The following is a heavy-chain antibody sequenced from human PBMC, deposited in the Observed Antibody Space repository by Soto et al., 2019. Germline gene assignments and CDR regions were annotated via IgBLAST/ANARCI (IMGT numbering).Heavy chain of an antibody. CDR1: GFTFSSYG. Sequence: PGGSLRLSCAASGFTFSSYGMHWVRQAPGEGLEWVAVISYDGSNKYYADSVKGRFTISRDNSKNTLCLQMNSLRAEDTAVYYCAKRLVGVSNWYSFDYWGQGALVTVSS. D-gene: IGHD6-13*01. CDR2: ISYDGSNK. J-gene: IGHJ4*02. CDR3: AKRLVGVSNWYSFDY. V-gene: IGHV3-30*18.